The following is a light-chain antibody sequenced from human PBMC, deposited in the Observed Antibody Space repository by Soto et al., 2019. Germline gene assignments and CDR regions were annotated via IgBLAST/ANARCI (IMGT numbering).Light chain of an antibody. V-gene: IGLV2-8*01. CDR1: SSDVGGYKY. CDR2: AVS. J-gene: IGLJ1*01. Sequence: VLTQPPSASGSPGQSVTISCTGTSSDVGGYKYVSWYQQYPGKAPKLMIYAVSERPSGVPDRFSGSKSGNTASLTVSGLQAEDEADYYCSSYAGSNNYVFGTGTKVTVL. CDR3: SSYAGSNNYV.